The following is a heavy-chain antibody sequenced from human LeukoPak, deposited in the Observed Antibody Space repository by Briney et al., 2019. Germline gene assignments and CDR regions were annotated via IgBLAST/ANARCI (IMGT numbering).Heavy chain of an antibody. J-gene: IGHJ4*02. Sequence: SETLSLTCTVSGGSISSYYWSWIRQPPGKGLEWIGYIYYSGSTNYNPSLKSRVTISVDTSKNQFPLKLSSVTAADTAVYYCAGGIAAQYEDDYWGQGTLVTVSS. CDR2: IYYSGST. CDR3: AGGIAAQYEDDY. V-gene: IGHV4-59*01. CDR1: GGSISSYY. D-gene: IGHD6-13*01.